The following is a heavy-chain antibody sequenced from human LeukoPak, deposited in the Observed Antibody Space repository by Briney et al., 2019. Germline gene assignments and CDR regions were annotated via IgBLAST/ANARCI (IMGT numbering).Heavy chain of an antibody. D-gene: IGHD1-1*01. J-gene: IGHJ3*01. CDR3: AREPNDGLDGIDC. CDR2: INPTGEST. CDR1: GGDTFTRYY. V-gene: IGHV1-46*01. Sequence: ASVKVSCNASGGDTFTRYYVYWVRQVPGQGLEWMAIINPTGESTSYSQTFEGRLTVTRDTSTSTVYMEMRGLRSEDTALYYCAREPNDGLDGIDCWGQGTMTVSS.